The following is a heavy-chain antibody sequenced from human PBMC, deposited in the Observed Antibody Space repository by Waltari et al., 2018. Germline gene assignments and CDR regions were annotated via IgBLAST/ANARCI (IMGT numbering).Heavy chain of an antibody. Sequence: QVQLQASGPGLVKPSETLSLTCTVPGGSISSHYWSWIRQPPGKGLEWIGYIYYSGSTNYNPSLKSRVTISVDTSKNQFSLKLSSVTAADTAVYYCARLAYDSSGYSYYFDYWGQGTLVTVSS. CDR2: IYYSGST. CDR1: GGSISSHY. J-gene: IGHJ4*02. CDR3: ARLAYDSSGYSYYFDY. V-gene: IGHV4-59*11. D-gene: IGHD3-22*01.